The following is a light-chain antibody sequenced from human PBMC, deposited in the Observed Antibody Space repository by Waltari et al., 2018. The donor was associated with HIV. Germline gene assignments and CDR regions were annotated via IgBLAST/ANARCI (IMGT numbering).Light chain of an antibody. CDR2: AAS. V-gene: IGKV1-NL1*01. Sequence: IQMTQSTSSLSASVGDRVTITCRASKGISHSLAWYQQKPGKAPNVLLYAASKLESGVPPRFSGGGSGTDYTLTISNLQPEDFTTYYCQQSYEIPYTFGQGTKLDIK. CDR1: KGISHS. J-gene: IGKJ2*01. CDR3: QQSYEIPYT.